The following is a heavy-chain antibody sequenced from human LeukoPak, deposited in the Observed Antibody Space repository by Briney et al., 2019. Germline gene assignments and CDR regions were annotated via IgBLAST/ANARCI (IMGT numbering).Heavy chain of an antibody. J-gene: IGHJ5*02. D-gene: IGHD4-23*01. CDR1: GGSISSGGYY. CDR3: ARMDYGGNSGWFDP. V-gene: IGHV4-31*03. CDR2: IYYSGST. Sequence: SQTLSLTCTVSGGSISSGGYYWSWIRQHPGKGLEWIGYIYYSGSTYYNPSLKSRVTISVDTSKNQFSLELSSVTAADTAVYYCARMDYGGNSGWFDPWGQGTLVTVSS.